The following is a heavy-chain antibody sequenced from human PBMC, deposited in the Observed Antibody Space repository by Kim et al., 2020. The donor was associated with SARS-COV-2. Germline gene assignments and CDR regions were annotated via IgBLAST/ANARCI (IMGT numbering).Heavy chain of an antibody. CDR3: ARDSYGSDESFDY. V-gene: IGHV3-23*01. CDR1: GLTFSSYA. J-gene: IGHJ4*02. CDR2: VSGSGSST. D-gene: IGHD3-10*01. Sequence: GGSLRLSCAASGLTFSSYAMAWVRQAPGKGLEWVSSVSGSGSSTFYADSVKGRFTISRDNSKNTLYLQIHSLRAEDTAIYYCARDSYGSDESFDYWGQGT.